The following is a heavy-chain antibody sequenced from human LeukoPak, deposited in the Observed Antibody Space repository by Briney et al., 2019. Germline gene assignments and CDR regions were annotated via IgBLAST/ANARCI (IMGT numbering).Heavy chain of an antibody. J-gene: IGHJ6*03. CDR1: GGSISSGDYY. Sequence: SETLSLTCTVSGGSISSGDYYWKWIRQPPGKGLEWIGCIYYSGSTYYNPSLKSRVTISVDWSKNQFSLSLSSVTAADTAVYYCARGEPSTLLNNDYYFMDVWGKGTTVTVSS. V-gene: IGHV4-30-4*01. CDR2: IYYSGST. CDR3: ARGEPSTLLNNDYYFMDV. D-gene: IGHD1-14*01.